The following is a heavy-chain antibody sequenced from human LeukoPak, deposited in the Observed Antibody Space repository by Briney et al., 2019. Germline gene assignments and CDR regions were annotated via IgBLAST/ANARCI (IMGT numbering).Heavy chain of an antibody. V-gene: IGHV4-59*08. Sequence: PSETLSLTCAVSGGSISGYFWSWSRQPPGKGLEWIGYIYYTGSTIYNPSLRSRVTMSVDVSENQFSLDLTSVTAADTAVYYCARHDPVGHFLRGMDVWGQGTTVTVSS. CDR3: ARHDPVGHFLRGMDV. CDR2: IYYTGST. CDR1: GGSISGYF. J-gene: IGHJ6*02. D-gene: IGHD2/OR15-2a*01.